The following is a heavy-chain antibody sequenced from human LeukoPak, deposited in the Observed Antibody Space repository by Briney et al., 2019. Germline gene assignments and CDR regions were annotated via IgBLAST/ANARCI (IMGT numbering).Heavy chain of an antibody. J-gene: IGHJ2*01. CDR2: IYYSGST. CDR3: ASTQGTTVTTAE. V-gene: IGHV4-39*01. D-gene: IGHD4-17*01. Sequence: SETLSLTCTVSGGSISSTSYYWGWIRQPPGKGLEWIGNIYYSGSTYYNPSLKSRVTISLDTSKNQFSLKLSSVTAADTAVYYCASTQGTTVTTAEWGRGTLVTVSS. CDR1: GGSISSTSYY.